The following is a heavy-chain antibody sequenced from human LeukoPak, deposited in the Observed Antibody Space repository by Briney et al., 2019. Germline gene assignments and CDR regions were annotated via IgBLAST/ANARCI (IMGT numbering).Heavy chain of an antibody. CDR3: ARGRWYSAHYFDY. D-gene: IGHD6-13*01. J-gene: IGHJ4*02. Sequence: PGGSLRLSCAASGFTFSDYYMSWIRQAPGKGLEWVSYISSSGSTIYYADSVKGRFTISRDNAKNSLYLQMNSLTAEDTAVYYCARGRWYSAHYFDYWGQGTLVTVSS. V-gene: IGHV3-11*04. CDR2: ISSSGSTI. CDR1: GFTFSDYY.